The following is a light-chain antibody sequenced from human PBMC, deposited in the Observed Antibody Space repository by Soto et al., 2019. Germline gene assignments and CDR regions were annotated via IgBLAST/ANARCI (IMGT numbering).Light chain of an antibody. CDR1: QSISSR. J-gene: IGKJ3*01. CDR2: KAS. V-gene: IGKV1-5*03. Sequence: DLQMTQSPPTLSASVGDRVTITCRASQSISSRLAWYQQKPGRAPKLLNYKASSLESGVPSRFSGSGSGKEFTLTISSLQHDDFATYYCQQYNSYSSFGPGTKVDIK. CDR3: QQYNSYSS.